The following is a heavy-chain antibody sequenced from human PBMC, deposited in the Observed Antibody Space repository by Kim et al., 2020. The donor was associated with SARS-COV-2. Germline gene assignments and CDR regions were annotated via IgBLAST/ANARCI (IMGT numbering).Heavy chain of an antibody. CDR2: EGSGK. D-gene: IGHD3-10*01. Sequence: EGSGKYYVESVKRRFTISRDNAKNSVYLKTNSLAAEDTAVYYCARSRGIYWGQGTLVTVSS. CDR3: ARSRGIY. V-gene: IGHV3-7*01. J-gene: IGHJ4*02.